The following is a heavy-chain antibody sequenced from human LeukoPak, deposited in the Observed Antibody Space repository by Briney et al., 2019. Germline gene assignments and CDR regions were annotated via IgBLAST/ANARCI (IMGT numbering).Heavy chain of an antibody. CDR3: AKVPRNFLAPLTPVDY. J-gene: IGHJ4*02. V-gene: IGHV1-8*01. CDR2: MNPNSGNT. Sequence: ASVKVSCKASGYTFTSYDINWVRQATGQGVEWMGWMNPNSGNTGYAQKFQGRVTMTRNTSISTAYMELSSLRSEDTAVYYCAKVPRNFLAPLTPVDYWGQGTLVTVSS. CDR1: GYTFTSYD. D-gene: IGHD4-23*01.